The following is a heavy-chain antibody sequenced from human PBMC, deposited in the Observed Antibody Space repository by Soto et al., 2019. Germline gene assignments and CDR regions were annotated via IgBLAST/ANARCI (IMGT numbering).Heavy chain of an antibody. D-gene: IGHD6-13*01. J-gene: IGHJ4*02. CDR1: GFTFSSYG. CDR3: ARCFPGIAAAGYDY. CDR2: IWYDGSNK. Sequence: LRLSCAASGFTFSSYGMHWVRQAPGKGLEWVAVIWYDGSNKYYADSVKGRFTISRDNSKNTLYLQMNSLRAEDTAVYYCARCFPGIAAAGYDYWGQGTLVTVSS. V-gene: IGHV3-33*01.